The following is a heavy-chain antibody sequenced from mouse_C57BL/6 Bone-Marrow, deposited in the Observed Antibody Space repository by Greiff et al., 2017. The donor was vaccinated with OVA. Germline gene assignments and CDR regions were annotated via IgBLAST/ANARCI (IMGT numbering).Heavy chain of an antibody. CDR1: GFTFSDYG. D-gene: IGHD4-1*01. Sequence: EVKLMESGGGLVQPGGSLKLSCAASGFTFSDYGMAWVRQAPRKGPEWVAFISNLAYSIYYADTVTGRFTISRENAKNTLYLEMSSLRSEDTAMYYCARRANWVYAMDYWGQGTSVTVSS. V-gene: IGHV5-15*04. CDR3: ARRANWVYAMDY. CDR2: ISNLAYSI. J-gene: IGHJ4*01.